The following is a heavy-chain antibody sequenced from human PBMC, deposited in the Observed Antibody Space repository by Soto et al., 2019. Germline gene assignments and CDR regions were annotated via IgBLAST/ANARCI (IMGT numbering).Heavy chain of an antibody. D-gene: IGHD3-10*01. Sequence: QVQLVQSGAEVKKPGASVKVSCKASGYTFTSYGISWVRQAPGQGLEWMGWISAYNGNTNYAQKLQGRVTMTTDTSTRTAYMEMRSLRSDDTAVYYCARDILHSMVRGVAYFDYWGQGTLVTVSS. CDR2: ISAYNGNT. CDR3: ARDILHSMVRGVAYFDY. CDR1: GYTFTSYG. J-gene: IGHJ4*02. V-gene: IGHV1-18*01.